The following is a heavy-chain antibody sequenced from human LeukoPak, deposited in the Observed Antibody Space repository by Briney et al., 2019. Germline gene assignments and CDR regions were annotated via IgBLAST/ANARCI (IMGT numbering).Heavy chain of an antibody. CDR2: INPNSGGT. D-gene: IGHD3-16*01. CDR1: GYTFTGYY. Sequence: ASVKVSCKASGYTFTGYYMHWVRQAPGQGLEWMGWINPNSGGTNYAQKFQGRVTMTRDTSISTAYMELSRLRSDDTAVYYCARDSALGENAPDYWGQGTLVTVSS. J-gene: IGHJ4*02. CDR3: ARDSALGENAPDY. V-gene: IGHV1-2*02.